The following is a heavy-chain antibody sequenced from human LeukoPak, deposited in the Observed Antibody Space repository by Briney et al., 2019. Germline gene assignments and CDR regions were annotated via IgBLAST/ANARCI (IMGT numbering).Heavy chain of an antibody. CDR2: ISAYNGNT. CDR3: AREGMTTVTPYYFDY. D-gene: IGHD4-17*01. CDR1: GYTFTSYG. J-gene: IGHJ4*02. V-gene: IGHV1-18*01. Sequence: ASVKVSCKASGYTFTSYGISWVRQAPGQGLEWMGWISAYNGNTNYAQKLRGRVTMTTDTSTSTAYMELRSLRSDDTAVYYCAREGMTTVTPYYFDYWGQGTLVTVSP.